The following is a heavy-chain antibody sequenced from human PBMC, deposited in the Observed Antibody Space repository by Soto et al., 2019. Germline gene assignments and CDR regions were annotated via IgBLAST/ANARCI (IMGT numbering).Heavy chain of an antibody. CDR3: ARDGPFISVAAPAFQYAMDV. CDR1: SFTFSSYW. Sequence: DVRLVESGGGLVQPGGSLRLSCAASSFTFSSYWLSWVRQAPGKGLEWVATIKQDGSENYYVDSVKGRFTISRDNAKNSLYLQMSSLRADDTAVYCCARDGPFISVAAPAFQYAMDVWGQGTTVTVS. D-gene: IGHD6-19*01. V-gene: IGHV3-7*03. CDR2: IKQDGSEN. J-gene: IGHJ6*02.